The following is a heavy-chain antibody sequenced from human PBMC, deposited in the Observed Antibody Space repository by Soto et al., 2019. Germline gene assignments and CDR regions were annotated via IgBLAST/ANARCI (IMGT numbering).Heavy chain of an antibody. CDR3: AKEGGYCSSTSCYGRVYY. CDR1: GVTFSSYA. D-gene: IGHD2-2*03. CDR2: ISGSGGRT. Sequence: EVQLLESGGGLVQPGGSLRLSCAASGVTFSSYAMSWVRQPPGKGLEWVSAISGSGGRTYYADAVKGRFTISRDNSKNRREVQMNSMRAEDTAVEYCAKEGGYCSSTSCYGRVYYWGQGTLVTVSS. V-gene: IGHV3-23*01. J-gene: IGHJ4*02.